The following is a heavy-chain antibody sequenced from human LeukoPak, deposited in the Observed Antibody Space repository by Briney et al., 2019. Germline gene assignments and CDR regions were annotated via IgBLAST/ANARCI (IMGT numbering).Heavy chain of an antibody. Sequence: PGGSLRLSCAASGFTFSSYAMSWVRQAPGKGLEWVSAISGSRGSTYYADSVKGRFTISRDNSNNTLFLQMTSLRAEDTAVYYCAKPGYCGSTTCSPFDYWGQGTLVTVSS. J-gene: IGHJ4*02. CDR3: AKPGYCGSTTCSPFDY. CDR2: ISGSRGST. CDR1: GFTFSSYA. D-gene: IGHD2-2*01. V-gene: IGHV3-23*01.